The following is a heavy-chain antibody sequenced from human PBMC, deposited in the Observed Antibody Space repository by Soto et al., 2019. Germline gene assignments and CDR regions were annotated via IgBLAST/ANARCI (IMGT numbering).Heavy chain of an antibody. CDR3: ARGGRDGPFSR. V-gene: IGHV4-34*01. CDR2: INHSGST. Sequence: QVQLQQWGAGLLKPSETLSLTCAVYGGSFSGYYWSWIRQPPGKGLEWIGEINHSGSTNYNPSLKSRVTISVDTSKNQFSLKLSSVTAADTAVYYCARGGRDGPFSRWGQGTMVTVSS. D-gene: IGHD1-26*01. J-gene: IGHJ3*01. CDR1: GGSFSGYY.